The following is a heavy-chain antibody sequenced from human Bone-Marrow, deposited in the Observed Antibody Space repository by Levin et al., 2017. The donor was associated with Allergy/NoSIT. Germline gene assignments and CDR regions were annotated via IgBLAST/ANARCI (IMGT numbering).Heavy chain of an antibody. J-gene: IGHJ4*02. Sequence: SETLSLTCTVSGGSTSSNAYFWSWVRQAPGKGLEWIGYVYYRGDIYYNPSLKSRVTISIETSRNEFSLDLRSMTASDTAIYFCGRVTEGYGEAPTGPYFDYWGPGIEVTVSS. CDR3: GRVTEGYGEAPTGPYFDY. CDR2: VYYRGDI. D-gene: IGHD4-17*01. V-gene: IGHV4-30-4*01. CDR1: GGSTSSNAYF.